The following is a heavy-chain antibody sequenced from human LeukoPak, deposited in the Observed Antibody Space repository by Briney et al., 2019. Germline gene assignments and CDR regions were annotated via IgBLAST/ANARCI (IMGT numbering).Heavy chain of an antibody. J-gene: IGHJ3*02. Sequence: GGSLRLSCAASGFIFNNYTMHWVRQAPGKGLEWVAVISYDGSNKYYADSVKGRFTISRDNSKNTLYLQMNSLRAEDTAVYYCSRGGWGYSGDAFDIWGQGTMVTVSS. CDR1: GFIFNNYT. D-gene: IGHD5-18*01. CDR3: SRGGWGYSGDAFDI. V-gene: IGHV3-30-3*01. CDR2: ISYDGSNK.